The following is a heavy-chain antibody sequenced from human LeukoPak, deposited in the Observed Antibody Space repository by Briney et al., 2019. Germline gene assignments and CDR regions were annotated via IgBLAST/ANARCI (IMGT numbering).Heavy chain of an antibody. CDR3: ARASGSYLD. J-gene: IGHJ4*02. Sequence: SETLSLTCALYGGSFSGYYWSWIRQPPGKGLEWIGENNDSGGSNYTPSLKSRVTISVDTSKNQFSLKLSSVTAADTAVYYCARASGSYLDWGQGTLVTVSS. D-gene: IGHD1-26*01. V-gene: IGHV4-34*01. CDR1: GGSFSGYY. CDR2: NNDSGGS.